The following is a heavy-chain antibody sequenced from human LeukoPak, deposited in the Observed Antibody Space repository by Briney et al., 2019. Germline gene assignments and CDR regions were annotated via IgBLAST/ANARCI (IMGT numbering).Heavy chain of an antibody. Sequence: GASVKVSCKASGYTFTSYYMHWVRQAPGQGLKWMGIINPSGGSTSYAQKFQGRVTITRDMSTSTVYTELSSLRSEDTAVYYCARDPPLGNSGSYYLDYWGQGTLVTVSS. D-gene: IGHD1-26*01. CDR3: ARDPPLGNSGSYYLDY. J-gene: IGHJ4*02. V-gene: IGHV1-46*01. CDR1: GYTFTSYY. CDR2: INPSGGST.